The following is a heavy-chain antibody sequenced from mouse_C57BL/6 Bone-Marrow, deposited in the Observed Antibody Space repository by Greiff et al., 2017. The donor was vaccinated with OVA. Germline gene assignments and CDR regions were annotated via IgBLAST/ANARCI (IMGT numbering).Heavy chain of an antibody. D-gene: IGHD1-1*01. V-gene: IGHV1-81*01. CDR1: GYTFTSYG. CDR3: ARRSHYYYGSSLDY. CDR2: IYPRSGNT. Sequence: VQRVESGAELARPGASVKLSCKASGYTFTSYGISWVKQRTGQGLEWIGEIYPRSGNTYYNEKFKGKATLTADKSSSTAYMELRSLTSEDSAVYVCARRSHYYYGSSLDYWGQGTTLTVSS. J-gene: IGHJ2*01.